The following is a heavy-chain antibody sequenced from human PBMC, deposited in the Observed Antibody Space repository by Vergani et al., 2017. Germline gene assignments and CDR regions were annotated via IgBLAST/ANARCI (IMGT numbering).Heavy chain of an antibody. J-gene: IGHJ6*02. D-gene: IGHD2-15*01. CDR1: GYTFPSYY. Sequence: QVQLVQSGAEVKKPGASVKVSCKASGYTFPSYYMHWVRQAPGQGLAWMGIINPSGGSPSYAHKVQGRVTRTRDPSTSTVDMELSSLRSEDTAVYYCAXEGAVVVAATLPRHYYYGMDVWGRGTTVTVSS. V-gene: IGHV1-46*01. CDR3: AXEGAVVVAATLPRHYYYGMDV. CDR2: INPSGGSP.